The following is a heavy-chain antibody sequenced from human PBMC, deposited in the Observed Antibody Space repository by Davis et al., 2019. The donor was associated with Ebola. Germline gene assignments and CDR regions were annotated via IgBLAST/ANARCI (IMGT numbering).Heavy chain of an antibody. D-gene: IGHD3-3*01. Sequence: AASVKVSCKASGGTFSSYAISWVRQAPGQGLEWMGRIIHILGIANYAQKFQGRVTITADKSTSTAYMELSSLRSEDTAVYYCASGKGPVLRFSPDVWGQGTTVTVSS. CDR2: IIHILGIA. CDR1: GGTFSSYA. CDR3: ASGKGPVLRFSPDV. J-gene: IGHJ6*02. V-gene: IGHV1-69*04.